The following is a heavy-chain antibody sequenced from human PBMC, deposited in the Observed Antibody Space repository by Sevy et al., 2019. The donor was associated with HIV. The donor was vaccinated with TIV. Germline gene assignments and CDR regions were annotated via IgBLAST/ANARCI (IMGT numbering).Heavy chain of an antibody. V-gene: IGHV4-34*01. D-gene: IGHD3-22*01. CDR3: ARWRGTRVTMMVVVTTGYFDY. CDR1: GGSFNNYD. CDR2: VTPSGST. J-gene: IGHJ4*02. Sequence: SETLSLTCGIYGGSFNNYDWSWIRQPPGKGLEWIGEVTPSGSTNYNPSLKSRLTMSLDTSKSQFSLKLTSVTAADPAVYCCARWRGTRVTMMVVVTTGYFDYWGQGTLVTVSS.